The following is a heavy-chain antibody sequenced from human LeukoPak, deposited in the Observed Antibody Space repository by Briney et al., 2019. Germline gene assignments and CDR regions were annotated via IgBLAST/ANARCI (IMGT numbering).Heavy chain of an antibody. CDR2: IYYSGST. CDR3: ARGNWEVITPDY. CDR1: GGSISTYY. J-gene: IGHJ4*02. D-gene: IGHD3-22*01. V-gene: IGHV4-59*01. Sequence: SETLSLTCTVSGGSISTYYWSWIRQPPGKGLEWIGYIYYSGSTNHNPSLKSRVTISIDTSKNQFSLKLSSVTAADTAVYYCARGNWEVITPDYWGQGTLVTVSS.